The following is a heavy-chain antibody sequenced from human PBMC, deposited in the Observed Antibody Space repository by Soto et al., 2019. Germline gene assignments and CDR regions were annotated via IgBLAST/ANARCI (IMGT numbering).Heavy chain of an antibody. Sequence: PGGSLRLSCAASGFTFSDYTINWVRQAPGKWLEWVALISSDGSNKYYADSVKGRFTISRDTSRNTLYLQMNSLRAEDTAVYYCARDRKTYYDFWSGYLTGYWGQGXLVTVYS. D-gene: IGHD3-3*01. J-gene: IGHJ4*02. V-gene: IGHV3-30-3*01. CDR3: ARDRKTYYDFWSGYLTGY. CDR2: ISSDGSNK. CDR1: GFTFSDYT.